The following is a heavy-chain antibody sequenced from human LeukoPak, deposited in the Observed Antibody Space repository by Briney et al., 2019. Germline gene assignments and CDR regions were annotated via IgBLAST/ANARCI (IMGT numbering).Heavy chain of an antibody. CDR1: GFTFSTYP. Sequence: GGSLRLSCSASGFTFSTYPMNWVCQAPGKGLEWVAVIWYDGSNKYYADSVKGRFTISRDNSKNTLYLQMNSLRAEDTAVYYCATDYGGNSFDYWGQGTLVTVSS. J-gene: IGHJ4*02. V-gene: IGHV3-33*08. CDR2: IWYDGSNK. CDR3: ATDYGGNSFDY. D-gene: IGHD4-23*01.